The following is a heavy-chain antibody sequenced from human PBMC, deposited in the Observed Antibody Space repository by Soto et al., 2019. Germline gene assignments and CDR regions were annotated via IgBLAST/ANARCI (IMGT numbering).Heavy chain of an antibody. Sequence: ETLSLSCAVYGESFSVYYWSWIRQPPGMGLEWLGEINYSERTNYNPSLKSRVTISADTSKNQFSLNLSSVTAADTAVYYCARGSRGRFSRFDYWGQGPQVTVSS. V-gene: IGHV4-34*01. D-gene: IGHD3-16*01. CDR3: ARGSRGRFSRFDY. CDR1: GESFSVYY. CDR2: INYSERT. J-gene: IGHJ4*02.